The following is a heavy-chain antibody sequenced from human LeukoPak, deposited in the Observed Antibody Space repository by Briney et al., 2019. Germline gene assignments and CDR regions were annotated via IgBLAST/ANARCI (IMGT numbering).Heavy chain of an antibody. J-gene: IGHJ4*02. V-gene: IGHV1-46*03. Sequence: ASVKVSYKTSGYTFTRYYMHCIRHAPAQGLEWVGMITPTGGGTSSAKKSEGRVTMPRVTSTGTVYMELRSLRSEDTAIFYCARGGGCISTSCNLEYWGEGTLVTVSS. CDR2: ITPTGGGT. CDR1: GYTFTRYY. CDR3: ARGGGCISTSCNLEY. D-gene: IGHD2-2*01.